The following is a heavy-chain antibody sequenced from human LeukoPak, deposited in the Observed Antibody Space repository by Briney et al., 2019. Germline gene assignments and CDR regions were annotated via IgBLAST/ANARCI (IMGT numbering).Heavy chain of an antibody. CDR3: ARDLGGSYYAFDI. V-gene: IGHV3-7*03. Sequence: GGSLRLSCAASEFTFFTYWMTWVRQAPGKGLEWVANIKQDGSEKYYVDSVKGRFTISRDNAKNSLYLQMNSLRAEDTAVYYCARDLGGSYYAFDIWGQGTMVTVSS. CDR1: EFTFFTYW. D-gene: IGHD1-26*01. CDR2: IKQDGSEK. J-gene: IGHJ3*02.